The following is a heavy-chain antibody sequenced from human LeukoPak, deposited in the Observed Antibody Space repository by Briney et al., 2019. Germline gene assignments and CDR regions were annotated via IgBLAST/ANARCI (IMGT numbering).Heavy chain of an antibody. D-gene: IGHD3-10*01. V-gene: IGHV1-46*01. J-gene: IGHJ3*02. CDR2: INPSGGST. CDR1: GYTFTSYY. CDR3: ARDRFMVRGVNDAFDI. Sequence: ASVTVSCKASGYTFTSYYMHWVRQAPGQGLEWMGLINPSGGSTSYAQKFQGRVTMTRDTSTSTVYMELSSLRSEDTAVYYCARDRFMVRGVNDAFDIWGQGTMVTVSS.